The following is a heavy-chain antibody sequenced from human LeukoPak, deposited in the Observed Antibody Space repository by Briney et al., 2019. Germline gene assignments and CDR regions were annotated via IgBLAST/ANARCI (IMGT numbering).Heavy chain of an antibody. CDR3: ARETPRVIHPGREYFDS. CDR1: DGSISGYY. Sequence: PSETLSLTCTVSDGSISGYYWSWIRQSAGKRLEWIGRIYASVSTNYNPSLRNRVTLSIDTSKNQFFLNLSSVTAADTAVYYCARETPRVIHPGREYFDSWGQGTPVTVSS. V-gene: IGHV4-4*07. J-gene: IGHJ4*02. CDR2: IYASVST. D-gene: IGHD2-21*01.